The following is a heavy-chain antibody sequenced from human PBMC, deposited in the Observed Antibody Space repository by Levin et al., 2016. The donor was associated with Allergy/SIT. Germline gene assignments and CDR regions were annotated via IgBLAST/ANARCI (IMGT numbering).Heavy chain of an antibody. Sequence: GGSLRLSCAASGFTFSSYGMHWVRQAPGKGLEWVAVIWYDGSNKYYADSVKGRFTISRDNSKNTLYLQMNSLRAEDTAVYYCARAPMATSFGHLDYWGQGTLVTVSS. J-gene: IGHJ4*02. D-gene: IGHD5-24*01. CDR2: IWYDGSNK. CDR1: GFTFSSYG. CDR3: ARAPMATSFGHLDY. V-gene: IGHV3-33*01.